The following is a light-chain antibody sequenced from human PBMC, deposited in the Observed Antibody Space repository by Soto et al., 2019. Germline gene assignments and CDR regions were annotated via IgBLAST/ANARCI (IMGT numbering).Light chain of an antibody. Sequence: EIVLTQSPATLSLSPGERATLSCRASQSVSSSLAWYQQKPGQAPRLLIYDASNRATGIPARFSGSGSGTDFTLTISSLAPEDFAVYYCQQRSNWPPLFTFGPGTKVDIK. CDR1: QSVSSS. V-gene: IGKV3-11*01. J-gene: IGKJ3*01. CDR3: QQRSNWPPLFT. CDR2: DAS.